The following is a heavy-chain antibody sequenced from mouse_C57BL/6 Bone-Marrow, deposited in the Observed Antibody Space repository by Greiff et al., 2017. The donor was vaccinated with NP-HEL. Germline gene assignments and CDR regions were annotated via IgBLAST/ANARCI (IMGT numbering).Heavy chain of an antibody. Sequence: QVQLQQPGAELVRPGTSVKLSCKASGYTFTSYWMHWVKQRPGQGLEWIGVIDPSDSYTNYNQKFKGKATLTADTSSSTAYMQLSSLTSEDSAVYYCARSAVYYFDYWGQGTTLTVSS. J-gene: IGHJ2*01. V-gene: IGHV1-59*01. D-gene: IGHD3-3*01. CDR3: ARSAVYYFDY. CDR2: IDPSDSYT. CDR1: GYTFTSYW.